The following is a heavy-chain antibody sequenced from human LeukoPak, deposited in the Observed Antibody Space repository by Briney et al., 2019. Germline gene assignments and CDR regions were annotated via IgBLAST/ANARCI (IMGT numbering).Heavy chain of an antibody. D-gene: IGHD3-3*01. CDR1: GYTFTSYD. CDR3: ARGRGRTIFGVVTNRNWFDP. Sequence: ASVKVSCKASGYTFTSYDINWVRQATGQGLEWMGGINPNSGNTGYAQKFQGRVTMTRNTSISTAYMELSSLRSEDTAVYYCARGRGRTIFGVVTNRNWFDPWGQGTLVTVSS. J-gene: IGHJ5*02. V-gene: IGHV1-8*01. CDR2: INPNSGNT.